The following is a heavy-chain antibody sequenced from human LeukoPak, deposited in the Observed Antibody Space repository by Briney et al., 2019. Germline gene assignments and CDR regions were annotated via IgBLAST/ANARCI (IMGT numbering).Heavy chain of an antibody. V-gene: IGHV1-46*01. D-gene: IGHD3-22*01. J-gene: IGHJ4*02. CDR3: ARGGYDSSGYYSKSAYFDY. CDR1: GYTFTSYY. Sequence: GASVKVSCKASGYTFTSYYMHWVRQAPGQGLEWMGIINPCGGSTSYAQKFQGRVTMTRDTSTSTVYMELSSLRSEDTAVYYCARGGYDSSGYYSKSAYFDYWGQGTLVTVSS. CDR2: INPCGGST.